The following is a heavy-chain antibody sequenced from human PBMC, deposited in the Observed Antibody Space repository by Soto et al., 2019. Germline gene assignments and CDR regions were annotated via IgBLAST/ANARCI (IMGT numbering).Heavy chain of an antibody. J-gene: IGHJ4*02. CDR3: ARYWSGCTFDY. CDR1: GGSISSYY. CDR2: IYYSGST. D-gene: IGHD3-3*01. V-gene: IGHV4-59*01. Sequence: QVQLQESGPGLVKPSETLSLTCTVSGGSISSYYWSWIRQPPGKGLEWIGYIYYSGSTNYNPSLKNRVTISVDTSIHLFSLKLSSVSAADTAVYYCARYWSGCTFDYWGQGTLVTVSS.